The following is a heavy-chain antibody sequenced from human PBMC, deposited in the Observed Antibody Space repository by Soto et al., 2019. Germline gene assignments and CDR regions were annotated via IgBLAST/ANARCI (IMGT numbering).Heavy chain of an antibody. CDR1: GYTFSSYG. CDR2: ISAYNGNT. V-gene: IGHV1-18*04. D-gene: IGHD6-19*01. CDR3: ASGGDNSGWSEKHSCFDY. J-gene: IGHJ4*02. Sequence: ASVKVSCKASGYTFSSYGISWVRQAPGQGLEWMGWISAYNGNTNYAQKFQGRVTMTTDTSTSTASMELRSLRSDDTAMYYCASGGDNSGWSEKHSCFDYWGQGTLVTVSS.